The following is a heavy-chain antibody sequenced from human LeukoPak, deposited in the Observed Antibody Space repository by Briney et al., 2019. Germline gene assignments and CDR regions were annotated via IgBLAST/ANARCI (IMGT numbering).Heavy chain of an antibody. Sequence: GGSLRLSCAASGFTFSSCGMSWVRQAPGKGLEWVSALSDSGGSTFYADSVKGRFTISRDNSKNTLYLQMNSLRAEDTAVYYCARGGASSGSYSGYYFDYWGQGTLVTVSS. CDR3: ARGGASSGSYSGYYFDY. CDR2: LSDSGGST. D-gene: IGHD1-26*01. CDR1: GFTFSSCG. J-gene: IGHJ4*02. V-gene: IGHV3-23*01.